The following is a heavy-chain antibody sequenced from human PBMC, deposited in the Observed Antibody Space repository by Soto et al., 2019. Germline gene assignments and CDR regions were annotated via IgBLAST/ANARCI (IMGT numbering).Heavy chain of an antibody. V-gene: IGHV1-69*02. Sequence: QVQLVQSGAEVKKPGSSVKVSCKASGGTFSSYTISWVRQAPGQGLEWMGRIIPILGIANYAQKFQGRVTITADKSTSTAYMELSSLRSEDTAVYYCARVHYSHYYGMDVWGQGTTVTVSS. CDR1: GGTFSSYT. CDR2: IIPILGIA. CDR3: ARVHYSHYYGMDV. J-gene: IGHJ6*02.